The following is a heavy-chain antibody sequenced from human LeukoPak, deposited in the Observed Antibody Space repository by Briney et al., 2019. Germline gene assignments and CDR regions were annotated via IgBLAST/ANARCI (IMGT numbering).Heavy chain of an antibody. D-gene: IGHD6-19*01. CDR3: AKGTAGIGVAGTFGYLDY. J-gene: IGHJ4*02. Sequence: GGSLRLSCAASGFTFSNFGMHWVRQAPGKGLEWVASIRFDGSNEKCADSVKGRFTISRDNPKNTLYVQMNSLSAEDTALYYCAKGTAGIGVAGTFGYLDYWGQGTLVAVSS. V-gene: IGHV3-30*02. CDR2: IRFDGSNE. CDR1: GFTFSNFG.